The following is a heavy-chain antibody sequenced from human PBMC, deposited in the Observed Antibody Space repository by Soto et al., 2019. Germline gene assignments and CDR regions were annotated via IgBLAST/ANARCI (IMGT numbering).Heavy chain of an antibody. V-gene: IGHV3-33*08. CDR2: IRYDGSDE. D-gene: IGHD1-26*01. CDR3: ARDGVGATTFFGFLDY. Sequence: QVHLVESGGGVVQPGGSLRLSCAASASIFKGHGMHWVRQVPGKGLEWVAIIRYDGSDEHYGDSVEGRFTISRDNSKNMLYLQMNSLRAEDTAVYYCARDGVGATTFFGFLDYWGQGTLVPVSS. J-gene: IGHJ4*02. CDR1: ASIFKGHG.